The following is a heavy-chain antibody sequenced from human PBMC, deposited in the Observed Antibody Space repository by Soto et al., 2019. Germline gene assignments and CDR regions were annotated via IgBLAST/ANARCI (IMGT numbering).Heavy chain of an antibody. CDR1: GGTFSSYA. Sequence: QVQLVQSGAEVKKPGSSVKVSCKASGGTFSSYAISWVRQAPGQGLEWRGGIIPIFGTANYAQKFQGRVTITADESTSTAYMELSSVGSEDTAVYYCARDGRKAAAGPYYYYGMDVWGQGTTVTVSS. CDR3: ARDGRKAAAGPYYYYGMDV. V-gene: IGHV1-69*01. D-gene: IGHD6-13*01. J-gene: IGHJ6*02. CDR2: IIPIFGTA.